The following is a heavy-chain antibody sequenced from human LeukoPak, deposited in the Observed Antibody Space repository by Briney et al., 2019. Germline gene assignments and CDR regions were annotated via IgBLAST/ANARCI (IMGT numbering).Heavy chain of an antibody. CDR1: GITFSNYW. J-gene: IGHJ4*02. CDR3: ARDLRLEDVEMATMMDF. CDR2: INEDGSEK. Sequence: GGSLRLSCAVSGITFSNYWMSWVRQAPGKGLEWVANINEDGSEKYFVDSVKGRFTISRDNAKNSLYLQMNSLRAEDTAVYFCARDLRLEDVEMATMMDFWGQGTLVTVSS. D-gene: IGHD5-24*01. V-gene: IGHV3-7*01.